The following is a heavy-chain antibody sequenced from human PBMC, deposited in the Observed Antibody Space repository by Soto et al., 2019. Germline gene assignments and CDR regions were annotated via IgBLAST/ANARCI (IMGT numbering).Heavy chain of an antibody. D-gene: IGHD2-15*01. J-gene: IGHJ4*02. Sequence: QVQLQESGPGLVKPSETLSLTCTASGGSISSYYWSWIRQPPGKGLECIGYIYYSGSTNYNPSLKSRVTISVDTSKNQFSLKLSSVTAADTAVYYCAGQRGYCSGGSCYSGDYWGQGTLVTVSS. CDR1: GGSISSYY. V-gene: IGHV4-59*08. CDR3: AGQRGYCSGGSCYSGDY. CDR2: IYYSGST.